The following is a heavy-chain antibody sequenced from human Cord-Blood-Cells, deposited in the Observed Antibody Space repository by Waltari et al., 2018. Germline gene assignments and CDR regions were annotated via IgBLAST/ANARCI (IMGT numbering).Heavy chain of an antibody. CDR1: GFTFSSYS. D-gene: IGHD1-26*01. V-gene: IGHV3-21*01. CDR3: ARASKNGAFDY. J-gene: IGHJ4*02. CDR2: ISSSSSYI. Sequence: EVQLVESGGGLVKPGGSLRLSCAASGFTFSSYSMKWVRQAPGKGLEWVSSISSSSSYIYYADSVKGRFTISRDNAKNSLYLQMNSLRAEDTAVYYCARASKNGAFDYWGQGTLVTVSS.